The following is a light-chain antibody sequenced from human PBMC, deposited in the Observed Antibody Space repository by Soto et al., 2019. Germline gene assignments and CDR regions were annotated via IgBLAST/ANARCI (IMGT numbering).Light chain of an antibody. CDR2: EVT. CDR3: SSYAASDNFYFV. J-gene: IGLJ3*02. V-gene: IGLV2-8*01. Sequence: QSALTPPPSASGSPGQSVTISCTGTSSDVGGYNYVSWYQQYPGRAPKLMIYEVTKRPSGVPDRFSGSKSGNTASLTVSGLQAEDEADYYGSSYAASDNFYFVFGGGTTVTVL. CDR1: SSDVGGYNY.